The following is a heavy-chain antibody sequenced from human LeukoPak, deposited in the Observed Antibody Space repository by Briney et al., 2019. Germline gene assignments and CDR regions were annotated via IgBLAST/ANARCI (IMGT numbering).Heavy chain of an antibody. CDR1: GFTFSDYY. D-gene: IGHD4-17*01. J-gene: IGHJ4*02. CDR3: ARGLRGDYRLAPY. Sequence: GGSLRLSCAASGFTFSDYYMSWIRQAPGKGLEWVSYISSSGSTIYYADSVKGRFTIPRDNAKNSLYLQMNSLRAEDTAVYCCARGLRGDYRLAPYWGQGTRVTVSS. CDR2: ISSSGSTI. V-gene: IGHV3-11*01.